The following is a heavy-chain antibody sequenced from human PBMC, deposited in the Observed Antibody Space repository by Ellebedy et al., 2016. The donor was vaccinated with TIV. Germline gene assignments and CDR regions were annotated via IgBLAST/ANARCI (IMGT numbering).Heavy chain of an antibody. V-gene: IGHV4-39*01. CDR1: GGSMRSVSHH. D-gene: IGHD2-15*01. CDR2: IYYRGST. J-gene: IGHJ4*02. Sequence: SETLSLXXTVSGGSMRSVSHHWGWNRQPPGKGLEWLGSIYYRGSTSYNPSLQSRVTISVDTSKNQFSLKVRSVTAADTAVYFCARHAGFGVAADKPAFEYWGQGALGNGSS. CDR3: ARHAGFGVAADKPAFEY.